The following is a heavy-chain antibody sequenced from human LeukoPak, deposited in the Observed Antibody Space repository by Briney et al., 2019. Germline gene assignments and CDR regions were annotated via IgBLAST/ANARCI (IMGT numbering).Heavy chain of an antibody. J-gene: IGHJ3*02. CDR3: ARVPVVAATYEDALDI. CDR2: IYYSGST. D-gene: IGHD2-15*01. CDR1: GGSISSSSYY. Sequence: PSETLSLTCTVSGGSISSSSYYWGWIRQPPGKGLEWIGSIYYSGSTYYNPSLKSRVTISVDTSKNQFSLKLSSVTAADTAVYYCARVPVVAATYEDALDIWGQGTMVTVSS. V-gene: IGHV4-39*07.